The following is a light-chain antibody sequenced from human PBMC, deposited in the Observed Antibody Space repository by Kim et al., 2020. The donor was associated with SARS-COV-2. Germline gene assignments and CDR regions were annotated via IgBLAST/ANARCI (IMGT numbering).Light chain of an antibody. Sequence: RATINCKSSQGVLHSSDNKNYLAWFQQKPGQPPKLLIYWASTRESGVPDRFSGSGSGTDFTLTISSLQAEDVAVYYCQQYYSSPHTFGQGTKLEIK. V-gene: IGKV4-1*01. CDR2: WAS. CDR3: QQYYSSPHT. CDR1: QGVLHSSDNKNY. J-gene: IGKJ2*01.